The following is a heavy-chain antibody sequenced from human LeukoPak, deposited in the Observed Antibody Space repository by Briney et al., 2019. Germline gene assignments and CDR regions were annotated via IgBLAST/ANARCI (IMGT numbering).Heavy chain of an antibody. CDR2: ISSSSSTI. V-gene: IGHV3-48*04. CDR1: GFTFSSYS. CDR3: ARRNYGDY. Sequence: PGGSLRLSCAASGFTFSSYSMNWVRQAPGKGLEGVSYISSSSSTIYYADSVKGRFTISRDNAKNSQYLQMNSLRAEDTAVYYCARRNYGDYWGQGTLVTVSS. J-gene: IGHJ4*02.